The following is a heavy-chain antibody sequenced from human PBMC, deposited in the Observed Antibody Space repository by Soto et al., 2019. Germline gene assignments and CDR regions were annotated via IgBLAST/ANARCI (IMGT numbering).Heavy chain of an antibody. CDR1: GFTFSSYW. CDR3: ARATGADKEDY. J-gene: IGHJ4*02. D-gene: IGHD3-10*01. CDR2: IKEDGSEK. Sequence: GGSLRLSCAASGFTFSSYWMSWVRRAPGKGLEWVANIKEDGSEKYYVDSVKGRFTISRDNAKNSLYLQMNSLRVEDTAVYYCARATGADKEDYWGQGTLVTVSS. V-gene: IGHV3-7*04.